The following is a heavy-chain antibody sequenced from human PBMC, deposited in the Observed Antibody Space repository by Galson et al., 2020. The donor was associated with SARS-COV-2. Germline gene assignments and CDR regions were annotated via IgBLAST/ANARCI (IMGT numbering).Heavy chain of an antibody. D-gene: IGHD2-15*01. J-gene: IGHJ6*02. CDR2: ISGSGGAT. V-gene: IGHV3-23*01. CDR3: GKDRTAYLCSGSSCHSPDI. CDR1: AFTFSTFA. Sequence: GGSLRLSCAASAFTFSTFAMSWVRQAPGKGLEWVSSISGSGGATYYADSVRGRFTISRDNSKNTLYLQMNSLKTEDTGVYFCGKDRTAYLCSGSSCHSPDIWGQGTTVIVSS.